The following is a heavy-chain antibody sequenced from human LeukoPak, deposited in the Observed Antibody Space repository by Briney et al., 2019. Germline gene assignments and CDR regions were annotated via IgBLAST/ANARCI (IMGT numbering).Heavy chain of an antibody. V-gene: IGHV4-4*02. J-gene: IGHJ3*02. CDR1: GGSISSSNW. D-gene: IGHD3-16*02. CDR3: ARRNKYDYVWGSYRPHDAFDI. Sequence: SETLSLTCAVSGGSISSSNWWSWVRQPPGKGLEWIGEINHSGSTNYNPSLKSRVTISVDTSKNQFPLKLSSVTAADTAVYYCARRNKYDYVWGSYRPHDAFDIWGQGTMVTASS. CDR2: INHSGST.